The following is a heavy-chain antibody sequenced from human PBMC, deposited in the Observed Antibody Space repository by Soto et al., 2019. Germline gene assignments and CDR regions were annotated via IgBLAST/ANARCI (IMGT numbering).Heavy chain of an antibody. Sequence: QVQLVQSGAEVKKPGASVKVSCKASGYTFTSYDINWVRQATGQGLEWMGWMNPNSGNTGYAQKFQGRVTMTRNTSISTAYMELSSLRSEATAVYYCARERSAAGTGWFDPWDQGTLVTVSS. V-gene: IGHV1-8*01. D-gene: IGHD6-13*01. CDR1: GYTFTSYD. CDR2: MNPNSGNT. CDR3: ARERSAAGTGWFDP. J-gene: IGHJ5*02.